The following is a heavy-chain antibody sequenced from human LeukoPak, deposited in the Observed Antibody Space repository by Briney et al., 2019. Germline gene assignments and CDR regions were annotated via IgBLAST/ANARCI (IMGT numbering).Heavy chain of an antibody. V-gene: IGHV1-46*01. D-gene: IGHD3-22*01. CDR2: INLNAVTT. J-gene: IGHJ5*02. CDR1: GYTFTNYY. Sequence: ASVKVSCEASGYTFTNYYIHWMRQAPGQGLEWVGIINLNAVTTRYAQKLQDRVTMTTDTSTSTAYMELRSLRSDDTAVYYCARDQGPYYYDSSGSGFDPWGQGTLVTVSS. CDR3: ARDQGPYYYDSSGSGFDP.